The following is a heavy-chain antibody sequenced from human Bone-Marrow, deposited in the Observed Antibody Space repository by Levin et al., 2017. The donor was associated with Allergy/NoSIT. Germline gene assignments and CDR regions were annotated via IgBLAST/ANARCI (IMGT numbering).Heavy chain of an antibody. Sequence: GGSLRLSCKGSGFTFTTYWIGWVRQMPGKGLEWMGIIYPGDSDTRYSPYFQGQVTISADKSISTAYLQWSSLKASDTAIYYCARLGQGDDYWGQGTLVTVSS. D-gene: IGHD3-16*01. CDR1: GFTFTTYW. CDR2: IYPGDSDT. J-gene: IGHJ4*02. V-gene: IGHV5-51*01. CDR3: ARLGQGDDY.